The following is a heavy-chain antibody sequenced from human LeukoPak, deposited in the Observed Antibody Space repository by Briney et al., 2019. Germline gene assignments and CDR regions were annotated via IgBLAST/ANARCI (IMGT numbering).Heavy chain of an antibody. CDR2: IRSKAYGGTT. CDR3: NRDHSGPFDY. V-gene: IGHV3-49*03. J-gene: IGHJ4*02. CDR1: GFTFGDYA. Sequence: GGSLRLSCTASGFTFGDYAMSWFLQAPGKGLEWVGFIRSKAYGGTTEYAASVKGRFTISRDDSKSIAYLQMNSLKTEDTAVYYCNRDHSGPFDYWGQGTLVTVSS.